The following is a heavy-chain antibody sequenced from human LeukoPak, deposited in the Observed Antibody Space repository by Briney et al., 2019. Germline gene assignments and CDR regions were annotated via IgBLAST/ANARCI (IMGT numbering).Heavy chain of an antibody. CDR1: GGSISSSSYY. V-gene: IGHV4-61*02. J-gene: IGHJ5*02. Sequence: SETLSLTCTVSGGSISSSSYYWSWIRQPAGKGLEWIGRIYTSGSTNYNPSLKSRVTMSVDTSKNQFSLKLSSVTAADTAVYYCARESGITIFGVVLRPWFDPWGQGTLVTVSS. CDR2: IYTSGST. CDR3: ARESGITIFGVVLRPWFDP. D-gene: IGHD3-3*01.